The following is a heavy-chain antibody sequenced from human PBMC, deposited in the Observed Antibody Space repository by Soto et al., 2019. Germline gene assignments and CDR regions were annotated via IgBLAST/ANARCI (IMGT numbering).Heavy chain of an antibody. J-gene: IGHJ3*02. Sequence: GGSLRLSCAASGFTFSNAWMSWVRQAPGKGLEWVGRIKSKTDGGTTDYAAPVKGRFTISRDDSKNTLYLQMNSLKTEDTAVYYCTTQRNIHYYDSSGYYDAFDIWGQGTMVTVSS. CDR1: GFTFSNAW. D-gene: IGHD3-22*01. CDR2: IKSKTDGGTT. CDR3: TTQRNIHYYDSSGYYDAFDI. V-gene: IGHV3-15*01.